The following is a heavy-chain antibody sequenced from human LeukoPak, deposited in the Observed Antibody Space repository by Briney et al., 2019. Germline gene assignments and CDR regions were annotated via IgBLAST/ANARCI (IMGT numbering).Heavy chain of an antibody. CDR1: GFIFSNYH. J-gene: IGHJ4*02. V-gene: IGHV3-23*01. CDR2: ISGVTTST. CDR3: ARKRVAVAGTHYFDY. Sequence: GGSLRLSCAASGFIFSNYHMSWVRQAPGKGLEWVSRISGVTTSTYYADSVKGRFTISRDNSKNTLYLQMNSLRAEDTAVYYCARKRVAVAGTHYFDYWGQGTLVTVSS. D-gene: IGHD6-19*01.